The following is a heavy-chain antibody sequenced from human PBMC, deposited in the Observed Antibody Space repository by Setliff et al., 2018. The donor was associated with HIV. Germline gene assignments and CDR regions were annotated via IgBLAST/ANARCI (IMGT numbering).Heavy chain of an antibody. CDR2: TNPQSDIA. J-gene: IGHJ4*02. V-gene: IGHV1-69*13. D-gene: IGHD6-19*01. CDR3: ARGYSSGWYPIDY. CDR1: GFTFNHYA. Sequence: SVKVSCKASGFTFNHYALSWVRQAPGQRPEWMGGTNPQSDIAKYAQRFQGRVTITADESTSTAYMELSSLRSEDTAVYYCARGYSSGWYPIDYWGQGTLVTVSS.